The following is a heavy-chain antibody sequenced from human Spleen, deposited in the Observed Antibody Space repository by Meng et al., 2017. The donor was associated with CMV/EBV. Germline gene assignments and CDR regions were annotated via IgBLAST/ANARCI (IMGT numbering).Heavy chain of an antibody. J-gene: IGHJ4*02. CDR1: GYPFTSYG. V-gene: IGHV1-18*01. CDR3: AGPGVSGSYLFYY. D-gene: IGHD3-16*02. Sequence: KASGYPFTSYGISWVRQAPGQGLEWMGWISAYNGNTNYAQKLQGRVTVTTDTSTSTAYMELRSLRSDDTAVYYCAGPGVSGSYLFYYWGQGTLVTVSS. CDR2: ISAYNGNT.